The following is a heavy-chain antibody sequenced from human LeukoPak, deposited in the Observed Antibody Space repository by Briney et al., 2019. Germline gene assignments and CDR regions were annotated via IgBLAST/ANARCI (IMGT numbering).Heavy chain of an antibody. D-gene: IGHD1-26*01. J-gene: IGHJ4*02. CDR3: AKSVSPGGYVGSLYFFDD. CDR2: ISGSGGTT. CDR1: GFTFSSYA. V-gene: IGHV3-23*01. Sequence: GGSLRLSCAASGFTFSSYAMSWVRQAPGKGLEWVSTISGSGGTTYYADSVEGQFTISRDNSKNTVSLQMNSLRAEDTAIYYCAKSVSPGGYVGSLYFFDDWGQGTLVTVSS.